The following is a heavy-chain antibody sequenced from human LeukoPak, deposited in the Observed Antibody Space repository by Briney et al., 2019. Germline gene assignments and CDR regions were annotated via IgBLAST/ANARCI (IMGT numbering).Heavy chain of an antibody. J-gene: IGHJ4*02. CDR1: GGSISSSSYY. Sequence: SETLSLTCTVSGGSISSSSYYWGWIRQPPGKGLEWIGEIYHSGSTNYNPSLKSRVTISVDKSKNQFSLKLSSVTAADTAVYYCASGAGNWKTSKFDYWGQGTLVTVSS. CDR3: ASGAGNWKTSKFDY. V-gene: IGHV4-39*07. D-gene: IGHD1-20*01. CDR2: IYHSGST.